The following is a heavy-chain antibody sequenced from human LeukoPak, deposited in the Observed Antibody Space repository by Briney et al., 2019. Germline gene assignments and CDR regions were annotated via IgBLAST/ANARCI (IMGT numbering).Heavy chain of an antibody. D-gene: IGHD6-19*01. Sequence: PSETLSLTCTVSGGSISSHFWSWIRQPPGKGLEWIGNIYNSGTTNYNPSLESRVTISVDTSKNQLSLQLTSVTAADTAVYYCTKATQWLAFDYWGRGTLVTVFS. CDR1: GGSISSHF. J-gene: IGHJ4*02. V-gene: IGHV4-59*11. CDR2: IYNSGTT. CDR3: TKATQWLAFDY.